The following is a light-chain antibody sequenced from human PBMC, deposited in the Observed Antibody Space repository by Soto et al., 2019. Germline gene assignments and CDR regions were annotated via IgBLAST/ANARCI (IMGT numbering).Light chain of an antibody. CDR3: QQYDNLPIT. J-gene: IGKJ5*01. Sequence: DIQLTQSPSSLSASVGDRVTITCRVSQGISSYLNWYRQKPGKAPNLLIYKASSLESGVPSRFSGSGSGTDFTFTISSLQPEDIATYYCQQYDNLPITFGQGTRLEIK. CDR1: QGISSY. V-gene: IGKV1-33*01. CDR2: KAS.